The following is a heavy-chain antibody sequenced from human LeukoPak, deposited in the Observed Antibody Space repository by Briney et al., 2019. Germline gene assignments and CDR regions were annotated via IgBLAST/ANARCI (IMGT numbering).Heavy chain of an antibody. J-gene: IGHJ4*02. Sequence: SETLSLTCTVSGDSVSSSSYYWGWIRQPPGKGLEWIGSIYYSGSTYYNPSLKSRVTISVDTSKNQFSPKLSSVTAADTAVYYCARVTTIFGVVTDYWGQGTLVTVSS. CDR2: IYYSGST. CDR1: GDSVSSSSYY. D-gene: IGHD3-3*01. V-gene: IGHV4-39*07. CDR3: ARVTTIFGVVTDY.